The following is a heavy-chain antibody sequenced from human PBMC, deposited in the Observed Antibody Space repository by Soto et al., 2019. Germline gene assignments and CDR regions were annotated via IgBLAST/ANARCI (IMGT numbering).Heavy chain of an antibody. V-gene: IGHV3-7*03. Sequence: PGGSLRRSWAASGFTFSTSLMSWVRQAPGKGLEWVANIKQDGSEKYYVDSVKGRFTISRDNPKNSLYLQMNTLRAEDTAVYYCATTGGYSSTWLLYYFDYWGQGTLVTVSS. D-gene: IGHD6-13*01. CDR3: ATTGGYSSTWLLYYFDY. J-gene: IGHJ4*02. CDR1: GFTFSTSL. CDR2: IKQDGSEK.